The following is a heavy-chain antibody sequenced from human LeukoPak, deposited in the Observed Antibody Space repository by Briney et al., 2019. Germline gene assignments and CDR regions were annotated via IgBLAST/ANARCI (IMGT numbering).Heavy chain of an antibody. CDR1: GFTFRSFG. D-gene: IGHD6-19*01. CDR3: AKDHSSAWHLDY. V-gene: IGHV3-30*18. J-gene: IGHJ4*02. Sequence: GGSLRLSCAASGFTFRSFGMQWVRQVPVQGLEWEALISHDGDGKYYADSVKGRFTISRDNSKNTLYLQMDSLRAEDTAVYYCAKDHSSAWHLDYWGQGTLVTVSS. CDR2: ISHDGDGK.